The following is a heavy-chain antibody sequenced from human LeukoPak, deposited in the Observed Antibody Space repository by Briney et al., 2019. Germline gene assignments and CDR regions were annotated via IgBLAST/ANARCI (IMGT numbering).Heavy chain of an antibody. D-gene: IGHD1-26*01. CDR1: GFTFSNYW. CDR2: IYNDGSST. V-gene: IGHV3-74*01. J-gene: IGHJ3*02. Sequence: GGSLRLSCAASGFTFSNYWMHWVRQAPGKGLVWVSRIYNDGSSTSYADSVKGRFTISRDNAKSTLSLQMNSLRAEDTAVYYCARVRGGSGSSYAADAFDIWGQGTMVTVSS. CDR3: ARVRGGSGSSYAADAFDI.